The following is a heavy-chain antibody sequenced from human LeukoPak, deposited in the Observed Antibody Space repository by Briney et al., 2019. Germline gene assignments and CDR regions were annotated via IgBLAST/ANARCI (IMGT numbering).Heavy chain of an antibody. D-gene: IGHD3-3*01. CDR3: ASGSITIFGVVMDGMDV. CDR2: VNPNSGNT. V-gene: IGHV1-8*01. J-gene: IGHJ6*02. Sequence: ASVKVSCKASGYTFTSYDINWVRQATGQGLEWMGWVNPNSGNTGYAQKFQGRVTMTRNTSISTAYMELSNLRSEDTAVYYCASGSITIFGVVMDGMDVWGQGTTVTVSS. CDR1: GYTFTSYD.